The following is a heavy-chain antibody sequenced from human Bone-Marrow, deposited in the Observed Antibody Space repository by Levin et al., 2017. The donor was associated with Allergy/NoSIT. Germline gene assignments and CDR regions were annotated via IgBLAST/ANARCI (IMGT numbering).Heavy chain of an antibody. CDR2: IYYSGST. Sequence: SQTLSLTCTVSGGSISSSSYYWGWIRQPPGKGLEWIGSIYYSGSTYYNPSLKSRVTISVDTSKNQFSLKLSSVTAADTAVYYCASGVYDILTGGSYWFDPWGQGTLVTVSS. CDR3: ASGVYDILTGGSYWFDP. V-gene: IGHV4-39*01. J-gene: IGHJ5*02. CDR1: GGSISSSSYY. D-gene: IGHD3-9*01.